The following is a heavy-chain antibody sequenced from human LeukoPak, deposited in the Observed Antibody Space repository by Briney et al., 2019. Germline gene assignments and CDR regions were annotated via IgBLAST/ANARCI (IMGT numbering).Heavy chain of an antibody. CDR1: GFTFSSYD. V-gene: IGHV3-30*04. CDR2: ISYDGGNK. J-gene: IGHJ4*02. Sequence: PGGSLRLSCAASGFTFSSYDMHWVRQAPGKGLEWVAVISYDGGNKYYADSVKGRFTVSRDNSKNTLYLQMNSLRTEDTAVYYCARDLERAGSYDSSGLLDYWGQGTLVTVSS. D-gene: IGHD3-22*01. CDR3: ARDLERAGSYDSSGLLDY.